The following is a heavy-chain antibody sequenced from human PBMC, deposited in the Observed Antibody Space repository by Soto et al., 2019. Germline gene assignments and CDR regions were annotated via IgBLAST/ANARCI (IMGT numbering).Heavy chain of an antibody. Sequence: EVQLLESGGGLVQPGGSLRLSCVVSGFTFGSYAMSWVRQAPEKGPEWVAILGGNGFTTYYADSVKGRFTSSGDKSKSTLFLQRNRLRADEPGAYYCAKALRPSLNGFDYVDVWERGTSVTVYS. D-gene: IGHD2-2*01. CDR3: AKALRPSLNGFDYVDV. CDR2: LGGNGFTT. V-gene: IGHV3-23*01. J-gene: IGHJ6*03. CDR1: GFTFGSYA.